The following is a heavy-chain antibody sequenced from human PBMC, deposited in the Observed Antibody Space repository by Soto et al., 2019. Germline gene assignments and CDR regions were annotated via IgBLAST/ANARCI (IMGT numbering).Heavy chain of an antibody. Sequence: QVHLVQSXXXXXXPGASVKVSCKGSGYDFTTYGITWVRQAPGQGLEWMAWISAHNGNTDYAQKLQGRVTVTRDTSTSTAYMELRSLRSDDTAMYYCARGRYGDYWGQGALVTVSS. CDR3: ARGRYGDY. J-gene: IGHJ4*02. D-gene: IGHD1-1*01. CDR2: ISAHNGNT. V-gene: IGHV1-18*01. CDR1: GYDFTTYG.